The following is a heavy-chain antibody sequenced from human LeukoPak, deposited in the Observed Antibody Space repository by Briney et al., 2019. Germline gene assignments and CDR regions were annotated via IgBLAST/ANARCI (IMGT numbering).Heavy chain of an antibody. J-gene: IGHJ4*02. CDR1: GFTFSSYA. CDR3: ARDPRSGYDYGYSYFDY. CDR2: ISSNGGST. V-gene: IGHV3-64*01. Sequence: GGSLRLSCAASGFTFSSYAMHWVRQAPGKGLEYVSAISSNGGSTYYANSVKGRFTISRDNSKNTLYLQMGSLRAEDMAVYYCARDPRSGYDYGYSYFDYWGQGTLVTVS. D-gene: IGHD5-12*01.